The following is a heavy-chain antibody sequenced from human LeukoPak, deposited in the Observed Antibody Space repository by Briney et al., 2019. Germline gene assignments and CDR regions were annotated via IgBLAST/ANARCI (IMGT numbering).Heavy chain of an antibody. J-gene: IGHJ4*02. Sequence: GASVKVSCKASGGTFSSYAISWVRQAPGQGLEWMGGIIPIFGTANYAQKFQGRVTMTRNTSISTAYMELSSLRSEDTAVYYCARRIAAAGTVDYWGQGTLVTVSS. CDR1: GGTFSSYA. CDR3: ARRIAAAGTVDY. CDR2: IIPIFGTA. V-gene: IGHV1-69*05. D-gene: IGHD6-13*01.